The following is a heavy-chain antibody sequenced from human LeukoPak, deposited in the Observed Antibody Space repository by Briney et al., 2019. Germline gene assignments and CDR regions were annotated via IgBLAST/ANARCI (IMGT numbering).Heavy chain of an antibody. CDR1: GYTFTSYY. J-gene: IGHJ6*03. Sequence: ASVKVSCKASGYTFTSYYMYWVRQATGQGLEWMRIINPSGGSTSYAQKFQGRVTMTRDMSTSTVYMELSSLRSEDTAVYYCARGDDRPYYYMDVWGKGTTVTVSS. D-gene: IGHD5-24*01. CDR3: ARGDDRPYYYMDV. CDR2: INPSGGST. V-gene: IGHV1-46*01.